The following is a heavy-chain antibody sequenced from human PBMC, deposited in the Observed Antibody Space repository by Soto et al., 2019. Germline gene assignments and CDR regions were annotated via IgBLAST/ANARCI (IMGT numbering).Heavy chain of an antibody. D-gene: IGHD4-17*01. CDR3: ASSLSPHGDYPFDY. V-gene: IGHV1-18*01. CDR1: GYPFTSFG. CDR2: ISAYNGNT. J-gene: IGHJ4*02. Sequence: QVQLVQSGAEVKKPGASVKVSCKASGYPFTSFGICWVRQAPGQGLEWMGWISAYNGNTNYAQKLQGRVTMTTDTSTTTAYMELRSLRSDDTAVYYCASSLSPHGDYPFDYWGQGTLVTVSS.